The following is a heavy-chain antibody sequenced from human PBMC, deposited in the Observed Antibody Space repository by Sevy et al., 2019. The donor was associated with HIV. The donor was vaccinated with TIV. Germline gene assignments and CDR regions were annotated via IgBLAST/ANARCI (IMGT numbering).Heavy chain of an antibody. J-gene: IGHJ4*02. CDR1: GFTFRRYA. CDR3: TRDGGGDYFDY. V-gene: IGHV3-30*04. Sequence: GGSLRLSCAASGFTFRRYAMHWVRRAPGQGLESVAVISYDGGKTYHADSVKGRFTISRDNSENTLYLQMNSLRAEDTAVSYCTRDGGGDYFDYWGLGTLVTVSS. D-gene: IGHD2-15*01. CDR2: ISYDGGKT.